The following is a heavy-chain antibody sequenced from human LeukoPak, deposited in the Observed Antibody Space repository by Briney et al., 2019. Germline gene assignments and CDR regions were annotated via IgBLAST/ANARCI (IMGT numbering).Heavy chain of an antibody. V-gene: IGHV5-51*01. CDR3: ATRQDSRFDY. J-gene: IGHJ4*02. CDR2: IYPGDSDT. D-gene: IGHD2-15*01. Sequence: GESLQISCKGSGYRFTSYWIGWVRQMPGKGLEWMGIIYPGDSDTRYSPSFQGQVTISADKSISTAYLQWSSLKASDTAMYYCATRQDSRFDYWGQGTLVAVSS. CDR1: GYRFTSYW.